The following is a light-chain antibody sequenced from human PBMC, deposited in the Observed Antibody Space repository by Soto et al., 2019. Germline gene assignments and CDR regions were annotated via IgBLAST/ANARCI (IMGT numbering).Light chain of an antibody. Sequence: EIVMTQSPATLSVSPGDRVTLSCRASQNIDNNLAWYQQRPGQPPRLLIYGASTRANGIPARFSGSGSGTEFTLTISSLQSEDFAVYCCHQYNNWPPLTFGGGTKVEIK. J-gene: IGKJ4*01. V-gene: IGKV3D-15*01. CDR2: GAS. CDR3: HQYNNWPPLT. CDR1: QNIDNN.